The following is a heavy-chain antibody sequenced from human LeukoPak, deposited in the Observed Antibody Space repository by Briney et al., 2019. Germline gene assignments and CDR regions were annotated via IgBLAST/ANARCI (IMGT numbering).Heavy chain of an antibody. CDR3: AKDRVIQLWFRAVRKEYYFDY. CDR2: IRYDGSNK. Sequence: GGSLRLSCAASGFTFSSYGMHWVRQAPGKGLEWVAFIRYDGSNKYYADSVKGRFTISRDNSKNTLYLQMNSLRAEDTAVYYCAKDRVIQLWFRAVRKEYYFDYWGQGTLVTVSS. J-gene: IGHJ4*02. CDR1: GFTFSSYG. D-gene: IGHD5-18*01. V-gene: IGHV3-30*02.